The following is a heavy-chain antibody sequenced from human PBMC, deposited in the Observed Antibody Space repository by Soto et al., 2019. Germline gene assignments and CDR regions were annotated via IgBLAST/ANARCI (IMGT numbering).Heavy chain of an antibody. D-gene: IGHD2-21*01. CDR2: VSYDGSKT. Sequence: QVQLVESGGGVVQPGMSLRLSCTASGFTFTNYAMQWVRQSPDRVLEWVAIVSYDGSKTYYADFVKGLFTISRDNSKNTLYMLMNPLNAADPAVYFCSRDGGIQMWSPYYFDYWGQGTLVTLYS. CDR1: GFTFTNYA. J-gene: IGHJ4*02. CDR3: SRDGGIQMWSPYYFDY. V-gene: IGHV3-30*03.